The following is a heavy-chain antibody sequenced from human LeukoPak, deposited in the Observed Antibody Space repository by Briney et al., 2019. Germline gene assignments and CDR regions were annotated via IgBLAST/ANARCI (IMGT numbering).Heavy chain of an antibody. V-gene: IGHV4-4*07. J-gene: IGHJ4*02. CDR3: ARYLAARPGFDS. CDR1: GGSINSYY. Sequence: SETLSLTCAVSGGSINSYYWNWIRQPAGKGLEWIGRIYSTGSTNYSPSVKSRVTMTIDTSKNQFSLKLGSVTAADTAIYYCARYLAARPGFDSWGQGTLVTVSS. CDR2: IYSTGST. D-gene: IGHD6-6*01.